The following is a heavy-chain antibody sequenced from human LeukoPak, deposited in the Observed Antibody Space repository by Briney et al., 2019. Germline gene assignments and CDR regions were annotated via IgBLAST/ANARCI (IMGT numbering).Heavy chain of an antibody. J-gene: IGHJ4*02. Sequence: GGSLRLSCAAPGFTFSSYAMSWVRQAPGKGLEWVSAISGSGGSTYYADSVKGRFTISRDNSKNTLYLQMNSLRAEDTAVYYCAKDVQRVGAEFDYWGQGTLVTVSS. CDR2: ISGSGGST. CDR1: GFTFSSYA. V-gene: IGHV3-23*01. D-gene: IGHD1-26*01. CDR3: AKDVQRVGAEFDY.